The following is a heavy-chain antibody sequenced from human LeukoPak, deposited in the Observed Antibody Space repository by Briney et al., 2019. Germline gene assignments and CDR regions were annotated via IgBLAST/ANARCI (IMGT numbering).Heavy chain of an antibody. CDR3: ASAATGTVGASTNGAFDI. J-gene: IGHJ3*02. CDR2: IYYSGST. Sequence: SETLSLTCSVSGRSISSYYWSWIRQPPGKGLEWIGYIYYSGSTNYNPSLKSRVTISVDTSKNQFSLKLSSVTAADTAVYYCASAATGTVGASTNGAFDIWGQGTMVTVSS. CDR1: GRSISSYY. V-gene: IGHV4-59*08. D-gene: IGHD1-26*01.